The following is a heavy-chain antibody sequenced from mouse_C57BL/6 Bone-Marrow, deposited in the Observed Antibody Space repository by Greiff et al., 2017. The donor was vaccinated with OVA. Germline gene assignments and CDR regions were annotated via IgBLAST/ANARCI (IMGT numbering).Heavy chain of an antibody. CDR2: ISYDGSN. J-gene: IGHJ2*01. Sequence: EVKLMESGPGLVKPSQSLSLTCSVTGYSITSGYYWNWIRQFPGNKLEWMGYISYDGSNNYNPSLKNRISITRDTSKNQFFLKLNSVTTEDTATYYCARDKGDSFDYWGQGTTLTVSS. CDR3: ARDKGDSFDY. V-gene: IGHV3-6*01. CDR1: GYSITSGYY.